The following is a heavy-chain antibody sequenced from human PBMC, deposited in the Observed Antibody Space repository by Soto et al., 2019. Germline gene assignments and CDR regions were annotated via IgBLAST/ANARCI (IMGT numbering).Heavy chain of an antibody. CDR3: ARDLYYDSGGHIGAFDI. J-gene: IGHJ3*02. V-gene: IGHV1-18*01. Sequence: ASVKVSCKASGYTFTSYGISWVRQAPGQGLEWMGWISTYNGNTNYAQKLQGRVTMTTDTSTSTAYMELRSLRSDDTAVYYCARDLYYDSGGHIGAFDIWGQGTMVTVSS. CDR1: GYTFTSYG. D-gene: IGHD3-22*01. CDR2: ISTYNGNT.